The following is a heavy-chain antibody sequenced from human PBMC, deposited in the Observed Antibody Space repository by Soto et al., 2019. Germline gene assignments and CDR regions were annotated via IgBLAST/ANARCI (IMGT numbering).Heavy chain of an antibody. CDR2: IYWDDDK. CDR1: GFSLTTSGVG. Sequence: QITLNESGPTQVKPRQTLTLTCTFSGFSLTTSGVGVGWIRQSPGKAPEWLALIYWDDDKGYSPSLKSRLTITKDTSKNPLVLTMADLDPADTATYYCAHRVLRTVFGLVTTTAIYFDFWGQGTPVAVSS. D-gene: IGHD3-3*01. V-gene: IGHV2-5*02. J-gene: IGHJ4*02. CDR3: AHRVLRTVFGLVTTTAIYFDF.